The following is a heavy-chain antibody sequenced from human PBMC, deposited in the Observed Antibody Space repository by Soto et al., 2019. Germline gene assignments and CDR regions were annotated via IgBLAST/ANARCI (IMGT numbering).Heavy chain of an antibody. V-gene: IGHV2-5*01. CDR3: AHRRGASTTGGAFDI. Sequence: QITVKESGPTLVTPTQTLTLTFTFSGFSFSTSGAGVGWIRQPPGKALEWLALIFWNDDKRYTPSLNSRLTITKDTYKTQVVLTMSNLDPVDTATYFCAHRRGASTTGGAFDIWGLGTKVTVSS. D-gene: IGHD1-1*01. CDR1: GFSFSTSGAG. J-gene: IGHJ3*02. CDR2: IFWNDDK.